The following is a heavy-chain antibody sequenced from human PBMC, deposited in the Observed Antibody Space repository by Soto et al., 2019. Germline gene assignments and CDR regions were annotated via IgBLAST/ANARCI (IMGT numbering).Heavy chain of an antibody. J-gene: IGHJ4*02. V-gene: IGHV4-31*03. CDR3: SRGILV. Sequence: QVQLQESGPGLVKPSQTLSITCTVSGGSINSGGYCWSWIRQHPGKGLDWIGCISYGGSTSYNRSLKSRVTISVDTSQNQFSLKLTSVTAADTAVYYCSRGILVWGQGALITVS. D-gene: IGHD5-18*01. CDR1: GGSINSGGYC. CDR2: ISYGGST.